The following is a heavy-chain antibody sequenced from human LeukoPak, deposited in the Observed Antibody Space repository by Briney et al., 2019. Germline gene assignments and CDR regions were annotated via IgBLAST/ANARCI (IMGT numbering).Heavy chain of an antibody. D-gene: IGHD6-6*01. CDR2: ISYDGSNK. CDR1: GFTFSSYA. J-gene: IGHJ4*02. CDR3: ARDLQL. Sequence: PGRSLRLSCAASGFTFSSYAMHWVRQAPGKGLEWVAVISYDGSNKYYADSVKGRFTISRDNSKNTLYLQMNSLRAEDTAVYYCARDLQLRGQGTLVTVSS. V-gene: IGHV3-30-3*01.